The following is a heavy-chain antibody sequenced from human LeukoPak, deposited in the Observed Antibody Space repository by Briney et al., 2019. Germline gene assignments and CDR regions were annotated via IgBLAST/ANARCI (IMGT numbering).Heavy chain of an antibody. CDR2: INSDGSGT. V-gene: IGHV3-74*01. J-gene: IGHJ4*02. Sequence: PGGSLRLSCAASGFTFSSYWMHWVRQAPGKGLVWVSRINSDGSGTSYADSVKGRFTISRDNAKNTLYLQMNSLRAEDTAVYYCARAITQADFDYWGQGTLVTVSS. CDR1: GFTFSSYW. D-gene: IGHD3-10*01. CDR3: ARAITQADFDY.